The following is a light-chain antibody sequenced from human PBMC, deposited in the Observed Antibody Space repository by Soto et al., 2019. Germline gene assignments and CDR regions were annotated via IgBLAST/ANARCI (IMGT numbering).Light chain of an antibody. V-gene: IGLV3-21*04. J-gene: IGLJ2*01. CDR2: YDS. CDR3: QVWDSSSDLVV. CDR1: NIGSKS. Sequence: SYELTQPPSVSVAPGKTARITCGGNNIGSKSVHWYQQKPGQAPVLVIYYDSDRPSGIPERFSGSNSANTATLTISRVEAVDEADYYCQVWDSSSDLVVLGGGTKLTVL.